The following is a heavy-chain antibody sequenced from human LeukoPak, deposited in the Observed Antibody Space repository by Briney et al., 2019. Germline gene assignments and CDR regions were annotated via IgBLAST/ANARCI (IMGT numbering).Heavy chain of an antibody. D-gene: IGHD3-22*01. CDR3: ARSYDSSGYYYFH. J-gene: IGHJ4*02. CDR1: GGTFSSYA. Sequence: GASVKVSCKASGGTFSSYAISWVRQAPGQGLEWMGGVIPIFGTANYAQKFQGRVTITADESTSTAYMELSSLRSEDTAVYYCARSYDSSGYYYFHWGQGTLVTVSS. V-gene: IGHV1-69*13. CDR2: VIPIFGTA.